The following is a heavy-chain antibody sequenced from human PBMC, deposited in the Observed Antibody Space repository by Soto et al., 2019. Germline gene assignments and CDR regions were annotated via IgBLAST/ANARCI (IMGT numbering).Heavy chain of an antibody. CDR1: GYTFTSYA. V-gene: IGHV1-3*01. CDR3: ARGPGGPDGPGDY. CDR2: INAGNGNT. D-gene: IGHD2-15*01. J-gene: IGHJ4*02. Sequence: QVQLLQSGAEVKKPGASVKVSCKASGYTFTSYAMHWVRQAPGQRLEWMGWINAGNGNTKYSQKFQGRVTITRDTSASTVYMELSSLRSEDTAVYYCARGPGGPDGPGDYWGQGTLVTVSS.